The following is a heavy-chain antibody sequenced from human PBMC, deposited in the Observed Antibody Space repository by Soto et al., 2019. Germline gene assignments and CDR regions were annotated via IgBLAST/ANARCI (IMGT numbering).Heavy chain of an antibody. V-gene: IGHV4-30-2*01. CDR3: ARSQAVTPFDY. Sequence: SETLSLTCAVSGGSISSGGYSWSWIRQPPGKGLEWIGYIYHSGSTYYNPSLKSRVTISVDRSKNQFSLKLSSVTAADTAVYYCARSQAVTPFDYWGQGTLVTVSS. CDR1: GGSISSGGYS. CDR2: IYHSGST. D-gene: IGHD5-18*01. J-gene: IGHJ4*02.